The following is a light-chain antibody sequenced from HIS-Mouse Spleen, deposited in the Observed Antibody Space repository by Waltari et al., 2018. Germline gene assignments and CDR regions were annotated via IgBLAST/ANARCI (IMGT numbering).Light chain of an antibody. CDR1: SSDVGGYNY. Sequence: QSALTQPASVSGSPGQSITISCTGTSSDVGGYNYASWYQQHPGKAPKLMIYGVSNRPSGVSNRFSGSKSGNTASLTISGLQAEDEADYYCSSYTSSSFNVVFGGGTKLTVL. CDR2: GVS. J-gene: IGLJ2*01. V-gene: IGLV2-14*03. CDR3: SSYTSSSFNVV.